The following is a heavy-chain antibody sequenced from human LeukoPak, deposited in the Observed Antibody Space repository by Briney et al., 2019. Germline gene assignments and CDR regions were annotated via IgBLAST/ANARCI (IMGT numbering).Heavy chain of an antibody. V-gene: IGHV3-21*01. J-gene: IGHJ4*02. CDR1: GFTFSSYS. Sequence: GGSLRLSCAASGFTFSSYSMNWVRQAPGKGLEWVSSISSSSSYIYYADSVKGRFTISRGNAKNSLYLQMNSLRAEDTAVYYCARASRSTPPGDYWGQGTLVTVSS. CDR2: ISSSSSYI. CDR3: ARASRSTPPGDY. D-gene: IGHD5/OR15-5a*01.